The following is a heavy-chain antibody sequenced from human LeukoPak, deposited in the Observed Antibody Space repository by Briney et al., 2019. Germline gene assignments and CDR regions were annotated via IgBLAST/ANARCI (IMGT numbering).Heavy chain of an antibody. CDR3: ARGGTPGFSTGRIDY. D-gene: IGHD6-19*01. J-gene: IGHJ4*02. CDR1: GFTFSSYA. Sequence: TGGSLRLSCAASGFTFSSYAMSWVRQAPGKGLEWVSVLYGAGSTYYADSVKGRFTISRHDSQNTLFLQMNSLRAEDTAVYYCARGGTPGFSTGRIDYWGQGTLVTVSS. V-gene: IGHV3-53*04. CDR2: LYGAGST.